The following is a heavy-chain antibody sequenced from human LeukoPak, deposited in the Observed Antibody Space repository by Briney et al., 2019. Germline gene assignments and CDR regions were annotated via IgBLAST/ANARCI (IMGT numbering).Heavy chain of an antibody. CDR2: ISAYNGNT. Sequence: ASVKVSCKASGYTFTSYGISWVRQAPGQGLEWMGWISAYNGNTNYAQKLQGRVTMTTDTSTSTAYMELRSLRSDDTAVYYCAREAYPHYYDSSGYPRWFDPWGQGTLSPSPQ. V-gene: IGHV1-18*01. CDR3: AREAYPHYYDSSGYPRWFDP. CDR1: GYTFTSYG. J-gene: IGHJ5*02. D-gene: IGHD3-22*01.